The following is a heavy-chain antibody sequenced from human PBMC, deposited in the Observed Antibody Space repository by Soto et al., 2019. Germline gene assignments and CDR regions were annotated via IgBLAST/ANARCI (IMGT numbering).Heavy chain of an antibody. D-gene: IGHD2-15*01. CDR3: VRSFICSGGSCYSVYYYYGMDV. J-gene: IGHJ6*02. V-gene: IGHV1-69*13. Sequence: VKVSCKASGGTFSSXXLVWVGQPPGQGLEWMGGIIPIFGTANYAQKFQGRVTITADESTSTAYMELSSLRSEDTAVYYCVRSFICSGGSCYSVYYYYGMDVWGQGTTVTVSS. CDR1: GGTFSSXX. CDR2: IIPIFGTA.